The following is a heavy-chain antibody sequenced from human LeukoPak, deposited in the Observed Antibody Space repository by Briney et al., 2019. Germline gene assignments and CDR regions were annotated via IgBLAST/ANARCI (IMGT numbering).Heavy chain of an antibody. D-gene: IGHD5-18*01. CDR1: GFTFSSYG. Sequence: GGSLRLSCAASGFTFSSYGMHWVRQAPGKGPEWVAVIWYDGSNKYYADSVKGRFTISRDNSKNTLYLQMNSLRAEDTAVYYCAREFRRYSYGPDYGMDVWGQGTTVTVSS. CDR3: AREFRRYSYGPDYGMDV. CDR2: IWYDGSNK. V-gene: IGHV3-33*01. J-gene: IGHJ6*02.